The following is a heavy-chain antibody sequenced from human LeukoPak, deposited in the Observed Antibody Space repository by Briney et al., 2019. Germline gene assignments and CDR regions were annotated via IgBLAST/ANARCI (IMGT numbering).Heavy chain of an antibody. D-gene: IGHD6-19*01. CDR2: ISYDGSNK. Sequence: GGSLRLSCAASGFTFSSYWMSWVRQAPGKGLEWVAVISYDGSNKYYADSVKGRFTISRDNSKNTLYLQMNSLRAEDTAVYYCARGQSSRLVLLYYWGQGTLVTVSS. CDR1: GFTFSSYW. J-gene: IGHJ4*02. CDR3: ARGQSSRLVLLYY. V-gene: IGHV3-30-3*01.